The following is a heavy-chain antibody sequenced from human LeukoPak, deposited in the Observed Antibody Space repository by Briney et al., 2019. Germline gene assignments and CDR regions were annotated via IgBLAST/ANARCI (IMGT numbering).Heavy chain of an antibody. V-gene: IGHV3-9*01. D-gene: IGHD2/OR15-2a*01. J-gene: IGHJ6*03. CDR3: AKDAYGGATFFYYMDV. CDR1: GLTFYDYA. CDR2: ISWNSGNI. Sequence: GGSLRLSCAGSGLTFYDYAMHWVRHTPGKGLEWVSGISWNSGNIAYADFVGGRFTISRDNAKNSLSLQMNSLSDEDTAAYYCAKDAYGGATFFYYMDVWGKGTTVTVSS.